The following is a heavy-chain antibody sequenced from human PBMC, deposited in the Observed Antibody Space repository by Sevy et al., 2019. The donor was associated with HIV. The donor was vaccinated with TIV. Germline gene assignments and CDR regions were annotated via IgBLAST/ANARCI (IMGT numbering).Heavy chain of an antibody. CDR3: AKGPLLRPFDP. Sequence: GGSLRLSCAASGFTFSNYAMSWVRQAPGKGLEWVSTISGSGDSTYDADSVKGRFTVSRDNSKNTLYLQMNSLRAEDTAVYYCAKGPLLRPFDPWGQGTLVTVSS. CDR1: GFTFSNYA. J-gene: IGHJ5*02. CDR2: ISGSGDST. D-gene: IGHD3-3*01. V-gene: IGHV3-23*01.